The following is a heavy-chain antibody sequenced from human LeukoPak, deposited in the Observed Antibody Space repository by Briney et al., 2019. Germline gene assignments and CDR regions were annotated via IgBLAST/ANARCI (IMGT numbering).Heavy chain of an antibody. V-gene: IGHV4-59*01. CDR3: ARFSSQLLKTGGFDS. CDR2: IFDSENS. D-gene: IGHD1-26*01. CDR1: GVSISSYY. Sequence: SETLSLACTVSGVSISSYYWSWIRQPPGKGLEWIGYIFDSENSKYNPSLESRVIISVDTSKDQLSLRLTSVTAADTAVYYCARFSSQLLKTGGFDSWGQGTLVTVFS. J-gene: IGHJ4*02.